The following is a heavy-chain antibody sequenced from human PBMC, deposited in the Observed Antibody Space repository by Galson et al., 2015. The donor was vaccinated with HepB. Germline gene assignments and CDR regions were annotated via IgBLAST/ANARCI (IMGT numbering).Heavy chain of an antibody. Sequence: SLRLSCAASGFTFSTFGMHWVRQAPGKGLEWVAVISYDGINKYYADSVKGRFTISRDNSKNTLYLQMNSLRAEDTAVYYCARDLRAIHSTYYDFWSGYYPGYYYYGMDVWGQGTTVTVSS. CDR3: ARDLRAIHSTYYDFWSGYYPGYYYYGMDV. CDR1: GFTFSTFG. V-gene: IGHV3-30*03. J-gene: IGHJ6*02. CDR2: ISYDGINK. D-gene: IGHD3-3*01.